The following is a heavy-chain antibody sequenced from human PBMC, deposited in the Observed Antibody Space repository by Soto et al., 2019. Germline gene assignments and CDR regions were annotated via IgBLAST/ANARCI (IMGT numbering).Heavy chain of an antibody. J-gene: IGHJ4*02. D-gene: IGHD2-2*01. CDR2: ISSSNSTI. V-gene: IGHV3-48*01. CDR3: ARDYSCYGPFDY. CDR1: GSTFSSHS. Sequence: PGGSLRLSCAASGSTFSSHSMNWVRQAPGKALEWVPYISSSNSTIYYAGSVRGRFTISCDNAKNSLYLQMNSLRAEDMAVYYCARDYSCYGPFDYWGQGTLVTVSS.